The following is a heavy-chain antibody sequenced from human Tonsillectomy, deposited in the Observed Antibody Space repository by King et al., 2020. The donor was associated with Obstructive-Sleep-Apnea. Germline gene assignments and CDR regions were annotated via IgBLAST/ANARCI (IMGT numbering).Heavy chain of an antibody. V-gene: IGHV5-51*01. CDR3: GRRNRGTGADYYFDY. CDR1: GYSFTNYW. Sequence: QLVQSGAEVKKPGESLKISCKGSGYSFTNYWIAWVRPVPGKGLEWMGIIYPGDSDTTYSPSFRGQVTVSVDKSISTAYLQWSSLKASDTAMYYCGRRNRGTGADYYFDYWGQGTLVTVSS. D-gene: IGHD7-27*01. J-gene: IGHJ4*02. CDR2: IYPGDSDT.